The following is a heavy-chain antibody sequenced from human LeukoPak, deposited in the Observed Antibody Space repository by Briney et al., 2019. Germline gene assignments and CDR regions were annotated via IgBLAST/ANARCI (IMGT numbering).Heavy chain of an antibody. J-gene: IGHJ4*02. D-gene: IGHD3-10*01. CDR1: GFTFSSYG. CDR3: AKDRGFGELLDY. CDR2: VSYDGSNK. V-gene: IGHV3-30*18. Sequence: GRSLRLSCAASGFTFSSYGMHWVRQAPGKGLEWVAVVSYDGSNKYYAESVKGRFTISRDNSKNTLYLQMNCLRGEDTAVYNCAKDRGFGELLDYWGQGTLVTVSS.